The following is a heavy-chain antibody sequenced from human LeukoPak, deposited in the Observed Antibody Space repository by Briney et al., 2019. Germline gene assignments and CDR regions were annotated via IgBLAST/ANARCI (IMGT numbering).Heavy chain of an antibody. J-gene: IGHJ4*02. Sequence: KPGGSLRLSCAASGFTFSSYSMNWVRQAPGKGLEWASSISSSSSYIYYADSVKGRFTISRDNAKNSLYLQMNSLRAEDTAVYYCARESRTSAADDYWGQGTLVTVSS. CDR3: ARESRTSAADDY. CDR1: GFTFSSYS. V-gene: IGHV3-21*01. CDR2: ISSSSSYI. D-gene: IGHD6-13*01.